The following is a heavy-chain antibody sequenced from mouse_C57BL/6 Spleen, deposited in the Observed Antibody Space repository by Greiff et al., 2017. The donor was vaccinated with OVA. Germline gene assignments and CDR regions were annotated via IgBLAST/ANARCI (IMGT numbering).Heavy chain of an antibody. D-gene: IGHD1-1*01. CDR3: ARSGDNSSGWAF. CDR2: INPYNGGT. CDR1: GYTFTDYY. J-gene: IGHJ3*01. V-gene: IGHV1-19*01. Sequence: EVQLQESGPVLVKPGASVKMSCKASGYTFTDYYMNWVKQSHGKSLEWIGVINPYNGGTSYNQKFKGKATLTVDKSSSTAYMELNSLTSEDSAVYYCARSGDNSSGWAFWGQETLLTVSA.